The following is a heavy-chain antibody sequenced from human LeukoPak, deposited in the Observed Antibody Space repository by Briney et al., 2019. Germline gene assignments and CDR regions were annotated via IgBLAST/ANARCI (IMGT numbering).Heavy chain of an antibody. CDR2: INPYSGDT. D-gene: IGHD3-10*01. V-gene: IGHV1-2*02. J-gene: IGHJ5*02. Sequence: ASVKVSCKASGYSFTGYYIHWVRQAPGQGLAWMGWINPYSGDTTYAQKFQGRLTLTRDTSISTAYMEVSRLKSDDTAVYYCATSGRSGIYSWFDPWGQGTLVTVSS. CDR3: ATSGRSGIYSWFDP. CDR1: GYSFTGYY.